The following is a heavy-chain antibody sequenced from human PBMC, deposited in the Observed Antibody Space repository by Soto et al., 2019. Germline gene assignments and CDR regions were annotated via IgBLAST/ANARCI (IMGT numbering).Heavy chain of an antibody. CDR2: IIPIFGKA. Sequence: QVQLVQSGAEVKKPGSSVKVSCKASGGTFSSYAISWVRQAPGQGLEWMGGIIPIFGKANYAQKFQGRVTITADESTITADMELSSLRSEDTAVYYCATAAVPFGGFDSWGQGTLVTVST. CDR3: ATAAVPFGGFDS. J-gene: IGHJ4*02. V-gene: IGHV1-69*01. CDR1: GGTFSSYA. D-gene: IGHD3-10*01.